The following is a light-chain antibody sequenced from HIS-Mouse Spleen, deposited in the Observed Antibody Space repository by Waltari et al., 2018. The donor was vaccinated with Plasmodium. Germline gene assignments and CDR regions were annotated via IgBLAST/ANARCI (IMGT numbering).Light chain of an antibody. CDR3: QAWDSSTDYV. CDR1: KLGDKY. J-gene: IGLJ1*01. V-gene: IGLV3-1*01. Sequence: SYELTQPPSVSVSPGQTASITCSGDKLGDKYACWYQQKPGQSPVLVLDQDSKRPSGIPERFSGSNSGNTATLTISGTQAMDEADYYCQAWDSSTDYVFGTGTKVTVL. CDR2: QDS.